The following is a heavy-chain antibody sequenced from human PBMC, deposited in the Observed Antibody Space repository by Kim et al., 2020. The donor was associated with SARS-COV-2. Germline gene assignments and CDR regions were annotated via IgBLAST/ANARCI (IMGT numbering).Heavy chain of an antibody. CDR3: ARDPNYYGSGSYYTP. CDR2: INPNSGGT. D-gene: IGHD3-10*01. CDR1: GYTFTGYY. V-gene: IGHV1-2*06. J-gene: IGHJ5*02. Sequence: ASVKVSCKASGYTFTGYYMHWVRQAPGQGLEWMGRINPNSGGTNYAQKFQGRVTMTRDTSISTAYMELSRLRSDDTAVYYCARDPNYYGSGSYYTPWGQGTLVTVSS.